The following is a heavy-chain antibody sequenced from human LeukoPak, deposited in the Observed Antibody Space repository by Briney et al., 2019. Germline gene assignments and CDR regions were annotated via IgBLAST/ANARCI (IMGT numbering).Heavy chain of an antibody. CDR2: ISGGSGNI. CDR1: GFTFSNYA. V-gene: IGHV3-23*01. Sequence: GGSLRLSCSVSGFTFSNYAMHWVRQAPGKGLEWVSLISGGSGNIYYVDSVKGRFTISRDNSKNTLYVQMTSLRAEDTAIYYCAKGSDYYGSVTSKRTDWGQGTLVTVSS. J-gene: IGHJ4*02. D-gene: IGHD3-10*01. CDR3: AKGSDYYGSVTSKRTD.